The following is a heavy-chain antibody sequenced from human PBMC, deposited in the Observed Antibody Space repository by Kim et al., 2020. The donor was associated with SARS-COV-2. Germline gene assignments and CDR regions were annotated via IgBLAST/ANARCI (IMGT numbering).Heavy chain of an antibody. CDR3: AKSIWARIHDYGDYDPY. Sequence: GGSLRLSCAASGFTFSSYAMSWVRQAPGKGLEWVSAISGSGGSTYYADSVKGRFTISRDNSKNTLYLQMNSLRAEDTAVYYCAKSIWARIHDYGDYDPYWGQGTLVTVSS. J-gene: IGHJ4*02. CDR2: ISGSGGST. D-gene: IGHD4-17*01. V-gene: IGHV3-23*01. CDR1: GFTFSSYA.